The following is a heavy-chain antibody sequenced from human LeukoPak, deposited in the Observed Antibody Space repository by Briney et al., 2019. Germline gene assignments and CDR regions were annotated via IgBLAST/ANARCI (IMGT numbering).Heavy chain of an antibody. Sequence: GGSLRLTCAASGFTFNTYAMGWVRQAPGKGLEWVAVISYDGSNKYYADSVKGRFTISRDNSKNTLYLQMNSLRAEDTAVYYCARGQQLAYDYWGQGTLVTVSS. V-gene: IGHV3-30*03. D-gene: IGHD6-13*01. CDR1: GFTFNTYA. J-gene: IGHJ4*02. CDR2: ISYDGSNK. CDR3: ARGQQLAYDY.